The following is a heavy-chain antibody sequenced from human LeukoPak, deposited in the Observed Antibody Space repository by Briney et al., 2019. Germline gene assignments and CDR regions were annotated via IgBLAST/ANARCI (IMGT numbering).Heavy chain of an antibody. CDR1: GFTFSHYG. J-gene: IGHJ4*02. D-gene: IGHD1-26*01. V-gene: IGHV3-30*02. CDR3: AKDRVVGATPPAPFDY. CDR2: IRYDGRDK. Sequence: PGGSLRLSCAASGFTFSHYGMHWVLQAPGKGLEWVAFIRYDGRDKFYADSVKGRFTVSRDNSKNTLYLQMNSLRNEDTAVFSCAKDRVVGATPPAPFDYWGQGTLVTVSS.